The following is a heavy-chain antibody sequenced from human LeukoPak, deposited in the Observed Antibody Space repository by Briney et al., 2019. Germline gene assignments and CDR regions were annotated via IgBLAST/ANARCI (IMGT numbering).Heavy chain of an antibody. CDR1: GYTFTGYY. D-gene: IGHD5-12*01. CDR2: INPNSGGT. V-gene: IGHV1-2*02. J-gene: IGHJ4*02. Sequence: ASVKVSCKASGYTFTGYYMHWVRQAPGQGLEWMGWINPNSGGTNYAQKFQGRVTMTRDTSISTAYMELSRLRSDDTAVYYCARDLRYSGYSYYFDYWGQGTLVTVSS. CDR3: ARDLRYSGYSYYFDY.